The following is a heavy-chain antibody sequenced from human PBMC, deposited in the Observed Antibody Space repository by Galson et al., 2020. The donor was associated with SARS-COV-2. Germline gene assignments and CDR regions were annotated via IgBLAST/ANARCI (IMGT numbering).Heavy chain of an antibody. J-gene: IGHJ4*02. Sequence: GGSLRLSCAASGFTFSSNWMHWVRQAPEKGLVWVSRINSDGSTTTYADSVKGRFTISRDNAKNTLYLQMNSLRAEDTAVYYCARIAIAAPGDYWGQGTLVTVPS. CDR1: GFTFSSNW. V-gene: IGHV3-74*01. CDR3: ARIAIAAPGDY. CDR2: INSDGSTT. D-gene: IGHD6-13*01.